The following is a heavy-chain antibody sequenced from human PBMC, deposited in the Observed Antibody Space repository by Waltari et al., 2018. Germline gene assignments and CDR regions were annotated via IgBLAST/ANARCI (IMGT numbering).Heavy chain of an antibody. J-gene: IGHJ5*02. D-gene: IGHD6-19*01. Sequence: QVQLQQWGAGLLKPSETLSLTCAVYGGSFSGYYWSWIRQPPGTGLEWIGESNHSGSTNYNPSLKSRVTISVDTSKNQFSLKLSSVTAADTAVYYCARAYSSGWYEAPYNWFDPWGQGTLVTVSS. CDR3: ARAYSSGWYEAPYNWFDP. CDR1: GGSFSGYY. V-gene: IGHV4-34*01. CDR2: SNHSGST.